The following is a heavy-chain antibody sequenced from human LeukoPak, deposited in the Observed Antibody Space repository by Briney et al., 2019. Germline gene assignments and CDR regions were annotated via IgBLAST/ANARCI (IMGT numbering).Heavy chain of an antibody. Sequence: GGSLRLSCAASGFTFSTYSMNWVRQAPGKGLEWISYIGTSSSTIWYADSVKGRFTISRDNAKTSLYLQMSSLRAEDTAVYYCARDGAWAFDYWGQGTLVTVSS. D-gene: IGHD2-21*02. V-gene: IGHV3-48*01. J-gene: IGHJ4*02. CDR3: ARDGAWAFDY. CDR2: IGTSSSTI. CDR1: GFTFSTYS.